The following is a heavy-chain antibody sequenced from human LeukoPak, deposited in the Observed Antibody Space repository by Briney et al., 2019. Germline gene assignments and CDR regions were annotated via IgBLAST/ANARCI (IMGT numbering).Heavy chain of an antibody. CDR2: IYPDDSDA. Sequence: GESLKISCEGSGYSFTNYWIGCVRQVPGKGLEWMGIIYPDDSDARYSPSFQGQVTISADKSIGTAYLQWSSLKASDTAMYYCAIGGDSSTSCYRCFNYWGQGTLVTVSS. V-gene: IGHV5-51*01. D-gene: IGHD2-2*01. CDR3: AIGGDSSTSCYRCFNY. CDR1: GYSFTNYW. J-gene: IGHJ4*02.